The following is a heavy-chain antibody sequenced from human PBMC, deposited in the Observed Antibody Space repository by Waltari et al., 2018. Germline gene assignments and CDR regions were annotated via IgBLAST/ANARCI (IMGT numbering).Heavy chain of an antibody. CDR2: VIPIFGTP. D-gene: IGHD3-22*01. J-gene: IGHJ4*02. CDR3: ARSYYYDRVGDYPSLGAFDY. CDR1: GGTFSSAV. V-gene: IGHV1-69*12. Sequence: QVQLVQAGAEVKKPGPSVQVSCEAYGGTFSSAVISRVPQAPGQGLEWMGGVIPIFGTPNYAQKFQGRVTIIADESTSTAYMELSSLRSEDTAVYYCARSYYYDRVGDYPSLGAFDYWGQGTLVTVSS.